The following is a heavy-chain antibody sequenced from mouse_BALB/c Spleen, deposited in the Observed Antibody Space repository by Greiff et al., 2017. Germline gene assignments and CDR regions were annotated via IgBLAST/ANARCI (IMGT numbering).Heavy chain of an antibody. CDR2: IYPGDGDT. CDR3: ARWDYENYAMDY. V-gene: IGHV1-87*01. D-gene: IGHD2-4*01. CDR1: GYTFTSYW. J-gene: IGHJ4*01. Sequence: QVQLKESGAELARPGASVKLSCKASGYTFTSYWMQWVKQRPGQGLEWIGAIYPGDGDTRYTQKFKGKATLTADKSSSTAYMQLSSLASEDSAVYYCARWDYENYAMDYWGQGTSVTVSS.